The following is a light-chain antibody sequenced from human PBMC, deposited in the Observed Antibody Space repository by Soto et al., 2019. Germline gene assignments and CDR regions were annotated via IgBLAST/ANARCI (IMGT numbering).Light chain of an antibody. CDR1: ISDIGDYNY. CDR3: SSYRISSPLVV. CDR2: DVS. Sequence: QSALTQSASVSGSPGQSITISCTGTISDIGDYNYVSWYQQHPGKAPKLMIYDVSNRPSGVSNRFSGSKSGYTASLTISGLQPEDEADYYCSSYRISSPLVVFGGGTKLTVL. V-gene: IGLV2-14*03. J-gene: IGLJ2*01.